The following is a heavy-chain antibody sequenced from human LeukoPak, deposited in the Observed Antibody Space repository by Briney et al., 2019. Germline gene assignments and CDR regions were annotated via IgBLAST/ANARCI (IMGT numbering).Heavy chain of an antibody. D-gene: IGHD3-10*01. CDR2: INHSGSI. CDR3: ARDGSRFVTMNWFDP. CDR1: GGSFSAYY. Sequence: SETLSLTCAVYGGSFSAYYWTWIRQPPGKGLEWIGEINHSGSINYNPSLKSRVTISVDTSKNQFSLKLSSVTAADTAVYYCARDGSRFVTMNWFDPWGQGTLVTVSS. V-gene: IGHV4-34*01. J-gene: IGHJ5*02.